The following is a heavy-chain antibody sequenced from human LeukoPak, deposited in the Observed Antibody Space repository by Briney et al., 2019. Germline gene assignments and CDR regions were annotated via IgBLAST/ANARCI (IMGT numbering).Heavy chain of an antibody. CDR2: IYYSGST. V-gene: IGHV4-59*01. CDR1: GYSISSYY. J-gene: IGHJ4*02. Sequence: PETLSLTCAVSGYSISSYYWSWIRQPPGKGLEWIGYIYYSGSTNYNPSLKSRVTISVDTSKNQFSLKLSSVTAADTAVYYCASGYSSYGYYYWGQGTLVTVSS. CDR3: ASGYSSYGYYY. D-gene: IGHD5-18*01.